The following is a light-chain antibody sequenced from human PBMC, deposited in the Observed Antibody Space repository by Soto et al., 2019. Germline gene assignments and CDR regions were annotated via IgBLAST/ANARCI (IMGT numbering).Light chain of an antibody. V-gene: IGLV2-14*03. CDR1: SNDVGDYNF. J-gene: IGLJ1*01. Sequence: QSILTQHASVSGSPGQSLTISCTGTSNDVGDYNFVSWYQQHPGKAPKVMIYDVIKRPSGVSNRFSGSKSGNTASLTISGLQAEDEADYYCSSYTGSSTYVFGTGTKLTVL. CDR3: SSYTGSSTYV. CDR2: DVI.